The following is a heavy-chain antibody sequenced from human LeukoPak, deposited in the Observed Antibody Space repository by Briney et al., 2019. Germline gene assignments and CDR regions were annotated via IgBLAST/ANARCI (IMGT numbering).Heavy chain of an antibody. V-gene: IGHV3-23*01. CDR1: GFTFSSYA. D-gene: IGHD2-2*01. CDR2: ITSAGNT. Sequence: GGSLRLSCAASGFTFSSYAMNWVRQAPGKGLEGVSAITSAGNTYYADSVKGRFTISRDSSKNTLYLQMNSLRSEDTAVYYCAKGGGPYHLPTDYWGQGTLVTVSS. CDR3: AKGGGPYHLPTDY. J-gene: IGHJ4*02.